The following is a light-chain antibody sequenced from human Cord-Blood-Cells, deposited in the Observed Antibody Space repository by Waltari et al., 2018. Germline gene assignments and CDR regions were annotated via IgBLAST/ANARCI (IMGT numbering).Light chain of an antibody. CDR1: QSVSSSY. V-gene: IGKV3-20*01. J-gene: IGKJ3*01. CDR2: GAS. Sequence: IVLTQSPGTLSLSPGERATLSGRASQSVSSSYLAWYQPKPGQAPRLRIYGASSRATGIPDRFSGSGSGTDFTLTISRLEPEDFAVYYCQQYGSSPGFTFGPGTKVDIK. CDR3: QQYGSSPGFT.